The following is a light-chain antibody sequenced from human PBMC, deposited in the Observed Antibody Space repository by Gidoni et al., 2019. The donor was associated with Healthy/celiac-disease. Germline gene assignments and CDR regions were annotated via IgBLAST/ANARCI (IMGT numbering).Light chain of an antibody. J-gene: IGKJ1*01. CDR3: QQYNSYSV. CDR2: KAS. Sequence: DIQMTQSPSTLSASVGDRVTIPCRASQSISSWLAWYQQKPGKAPKLLIYKASSLESGVPSRFSGSGSGTEFTLTISSLQPDDFATYYCQQYNSYSVFGQGTKVEIK. CDR1: QSISSW. V-gene: IGKV1-5*03.